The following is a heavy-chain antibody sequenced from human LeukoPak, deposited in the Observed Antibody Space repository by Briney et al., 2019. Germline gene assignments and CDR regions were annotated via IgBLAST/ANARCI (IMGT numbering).Heavy chain of an antibody. Sequence: PGGSPTLSRAASGLIVSSYWMRSVRQAPGKRPEWVANITEAGSEKYYVDSVKGRFTISRDNAKNSLYLQTNSLRAEDTAVYYCARRALRYCSSTSCPAQYYGVDVWGKGATVTVSS. V-gene: IGHV3-7*03. CDR3: ARRALRYCSSTSCPAQYYGVDV. J-gene: IGHJ6*04. CDR1: GLIVSSYW. CDR2: ITEAGSEK. D-gene: IGHD2-2*01.